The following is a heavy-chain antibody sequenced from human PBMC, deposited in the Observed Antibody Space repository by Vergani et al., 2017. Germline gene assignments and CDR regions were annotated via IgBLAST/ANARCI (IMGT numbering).Heavy chain of an antibody. CDR3: AREWNGGYVEYYYYVDV. J-gene: IGHJ6*03. Sequence: QVQLQESGPGLVKPSQTLSLTCTVSGGSISSGGYYWSWIRQHPGKGLEWIGYIYYSGNTYYNPSLKSRLTISVDTSKNQFSLKRSSVTAADTAVYYCAREWNGGYVEYYYYVDVWGKGTTVTVSS. V-gene: IGHV4-31*03. CDR2: IYYSGNT. D-gene: IGHD5-12*01. CDR1: GGSISSGGYY.